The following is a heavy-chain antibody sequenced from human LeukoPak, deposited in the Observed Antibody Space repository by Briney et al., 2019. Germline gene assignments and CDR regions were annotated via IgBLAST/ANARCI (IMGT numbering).Heavy chain of an antibody. Sequence: SETLSLTCTVSGDSISSRSYYWGWIRQPPGKGLEWIGKIYYGRNYKWNLSLKSRGTISVDTSKNQFSLKLSSVTAADTAVYYCATQSSSWHYLEYWGQGTLVTVSS. CDR1: GDSISSRSYY. D-gene: IGHD6-13*01. CDR2: IYYGRNY. CDR3: ATQSSSWHYLEY. J-gene: IGHJ4*02. V-gene: IGHV4-39*01.